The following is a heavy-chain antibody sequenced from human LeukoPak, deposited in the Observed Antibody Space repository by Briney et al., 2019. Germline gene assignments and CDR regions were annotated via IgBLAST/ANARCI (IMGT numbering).Heavy chain of an antibody. D-gene: IGHD3-22*01. Sequence: PGGSLRLSCAASGFTFSSYSMNWVRQAPGKGLEWVSSISSSSSYIYYADSVKGRFTISRDNAKNSLYLQMSSLRAEDTAVYYCARNRFWGNDYYDSSGYSSQQKTFDAFDIWGQGTMVTVSS. V-gene: IGHV3-21*01. CDR2: ISSSSSYI. CDR3: ARNRFWGNDYYDSSGYSSQQKTFDAFDI. CDR1: GFTFSSYS. J-gene: IGHJ3*02.